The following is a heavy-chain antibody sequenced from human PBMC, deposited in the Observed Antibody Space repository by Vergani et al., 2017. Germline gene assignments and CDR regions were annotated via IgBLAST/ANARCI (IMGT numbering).Heavy chain of an antibody. Sequence: QLQLQESGPGLVKPSETLSLTCTVSGGSISSSSYYWGWIRQPPGKGLEWIGSIYYSRSTYYNPSLKSRVHISVDTSKNQYSLKLSSVTAADTRVDYCARDLRLRQGLARNTNGAFDYWGQGTLVTVSS. CDR3: ARDLRLRQGLARNTNGAFDY. V-gene: IGHV4-39*07. CDR1: GGSISSSSYY. D-gene: IGHD6-19*01. J-gene: IGHJ4*02. CDR2: IYYSRST.